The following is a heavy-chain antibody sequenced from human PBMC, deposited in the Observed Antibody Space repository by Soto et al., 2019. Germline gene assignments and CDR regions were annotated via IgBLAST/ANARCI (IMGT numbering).Heavy chain of an antibody. D-gene: IGHD3-9*01. Sequence: PGGSLRLSCAASGFTFSSYAMNWVRQVPGKGLECVSAISGGGEDTSYADSVKCRFTDSRDNSRNTLYLQMNSLRAEDTAVYYCAKDPVNYDLFKDYYYYFDTGGQGTMVTVYS. CDR2: ISGGGEDT. J-gene: IGHJ5*02. V-gene: IGHV3-23*01. CDR3: AKDPVNYDLFKDYYYYFDT. CDR1: GFTFSSYA.